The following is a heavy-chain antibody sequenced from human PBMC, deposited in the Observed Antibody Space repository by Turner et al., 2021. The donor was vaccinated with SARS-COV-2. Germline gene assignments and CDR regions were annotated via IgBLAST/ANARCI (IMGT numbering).Heavy chain of an antibody. V-gene: IGHV3-30*18. Sequence: QVQLVESGGGVVQPGRSLSLSCAASGFTFSSYGMHWVRQAAGKGLEWVAVISYDGSNKYYADSVKGRFTISRDNSKNTLYLQMNSLRAEDTAVYYCAKDGAPFLLYFGEPTFYFDYWGQGTLVTVSS. CDR2: ISYDGSNK. D-gene: IGHD3-10*01. CDR1: GFTFSSYG. J-gene: IGHJ4*02. CDR3: AKDGAPFLLYFGEPTFYFDY.